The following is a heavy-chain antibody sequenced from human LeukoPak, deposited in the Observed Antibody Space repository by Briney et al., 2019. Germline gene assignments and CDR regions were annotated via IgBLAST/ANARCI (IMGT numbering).Heavy chain of an antibody. D-gene: IGHD6-13*01. J-gene: IGHJ4*02. V-gene: IGHV3-30-3*01. CDR1: GFTFSSYW. Sequence: PGGSLRLSCAASGFTFSSYWMHWVRQAPGKGLEWVAVISYDGSNKYYADSVKGRFTISGDNSKNTLYLQMNSLRAEDTAVYYCARDLSIAAAGTWDYWGQGTLVTVSS. CDR2: ISYDGSNK. CDR3: ARDLSIAAAGTWDY.